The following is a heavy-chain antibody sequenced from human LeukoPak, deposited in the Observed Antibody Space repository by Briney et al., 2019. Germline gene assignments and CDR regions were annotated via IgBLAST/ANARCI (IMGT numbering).Heavy chain of an antibody. Sequence: PSETLSLTCTVSGGSISSGGYYWSWIRQHPGKGLEWIGYIYYSGSTYYSPSLKSRVTISVDTSKNQFSLKLSSVTAADTAVYYCARGIVVVPAATNWFDPWGQGTLVTVSS. CDR1: GGSISSGGYY. CDR2: IYYSGST. D-gene: IGHD2-2*01. J-gene: IGHJ5*02. CDR3: ARGIVVVPAATNWFDP. V-gene: IGHV4-31*03.